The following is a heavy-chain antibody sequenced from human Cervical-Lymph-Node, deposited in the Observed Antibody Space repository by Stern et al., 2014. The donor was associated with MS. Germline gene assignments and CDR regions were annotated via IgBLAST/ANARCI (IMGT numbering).Heavy chain of an antibody. D-gene: IGHD1-14*01. CDR3: ARHGGPNWNHEAHNWFDP. CDR1: EYNFNTHW. CDR2: ISPGNSDP. Sequence: EVQLVESGAEVKKPGESLKISCKGSEYNFNTHWIAWVRQMPGKGLEWLGNISPGNSDPRYNPSLQGQVSISADKSITTAYLHFSSLKASDSAMYFCARHGGPNWNHEAHNWFDPWGQGTLVTVSS. V-gene: IGHV5-51*03. J-gene: IGHJ5*02.